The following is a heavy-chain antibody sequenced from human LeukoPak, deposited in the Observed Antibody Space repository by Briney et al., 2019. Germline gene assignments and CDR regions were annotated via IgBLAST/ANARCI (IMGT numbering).Heavy chain of an antibody. Sequence: GASVKVSFTASGYTFTVYYMHWVRQAPGQGLEWMGLINPSGGSTSYAQKFQGRVTMTRDTSTSTDYMELSSLRSEDTAVYYCARDYYYGSGSKVKNWFDLWGRGTLVTVSS. J-gene: IGHJ5*02. CDR1: GYTFTVYY. CDR3: ARDYYYGSGSKVKNWFDL. D-gene: IGHD3-10*01. V-gene: IGHV1-46*01. CDR2: INPSGGST.